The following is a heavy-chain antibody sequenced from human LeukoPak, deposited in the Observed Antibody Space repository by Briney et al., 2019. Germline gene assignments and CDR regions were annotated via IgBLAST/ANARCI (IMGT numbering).Heavy chain of an antibody. CDR3: ARDDSSGYYPPFDY. D-gene: IGHD3-22*01. V-gene: IGHV3-21*01. CDR2: ISSSSSYI. J-gene: IGHJ4*02. Sequence: GGSLRLSCGASGFTFSSYSMNWVRQAPGKGLEWVSSISSSSSYIYYADSVKGRFTISRDNAKNSLYLQMNSLRAEDTAVYYCARDDSSGYYPPFDYWGQGTLVTVSS. CDR1: GFTFSSYS.